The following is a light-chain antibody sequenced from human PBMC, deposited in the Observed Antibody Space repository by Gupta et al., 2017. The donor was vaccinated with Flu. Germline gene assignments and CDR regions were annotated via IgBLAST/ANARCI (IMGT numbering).Light chain of an antibody. Sequence: EIVLTQSPATLSLSPGERATLSCRASQSVSTYLAWYQQKPGQAPRLLIYDASNRATGIPARFSGSGSGTDFTLTISSLEPDDFAVYFCQQRSNWPLTFGPGTKVDGK. V-gene: IGKV3-11*01. J-gene: IGKJ3*01. CDR3: QQRSNWPLT. CDR1: QSVSTY. CDR2: DAS.